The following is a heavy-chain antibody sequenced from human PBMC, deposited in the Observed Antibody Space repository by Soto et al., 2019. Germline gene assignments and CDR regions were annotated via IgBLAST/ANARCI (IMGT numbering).Heavy chain of an antibody. J-gene: IGHJ4*02. CDR2: INHSGST. D-gene: IGHD3-22*01. CDR3: ARGGRDYYDSSTYSPGPLWRS. Sequence: PSETLSLTCVVYGGSFSGNYWSWIRQAPGKGLEWIGDINHSGSTNYNPSLKSRVTISVVTSKNQFSLKLRSVTAADTAVYYCARGGRDYYDSSTYSPGPLWRSWGQGTLVTVSS. V-gene: IGHV4-34*01. CDR1: GGSFSGNY.